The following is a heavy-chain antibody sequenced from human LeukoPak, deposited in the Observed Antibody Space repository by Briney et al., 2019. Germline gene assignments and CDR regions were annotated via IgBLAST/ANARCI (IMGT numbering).Heavy chain of an antibody. CDR1: GFTFSSYG. J-gene: IGHJ6*02. D-gene: IGHD2-21*02. CDR3: AKDLRAYCGGDCYYYYYGMDV. V-gene: IGHV3-30*18. Sequence: QAGGSLRLSCAASGFTFSSYGMHWVRQAPGKGLEWVAVISYDGSNKYYADSVKGRFTISRDNSKNTLYLQMNSLRAEDTAVYYCAKDLRAYCGGDCYYYYYGMDVWGQGTTVTVSS. CDR2: ISYDGSNK.